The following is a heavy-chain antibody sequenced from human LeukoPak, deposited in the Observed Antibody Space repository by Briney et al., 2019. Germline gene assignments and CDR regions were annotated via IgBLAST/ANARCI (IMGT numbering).Heavy chain of an antibody. Sequence: ASVKVSCKASGYTFTSYGISWVRQAPGQGLEWMGWISAYNGNTNYAQKLQGRVTMTTDTSTSTAYMELRSLRSDDTAVYYCAREEAMTTVTIFYGMDVWGQGTTVTVSS. CDR1: GYTFTSYG. CDR3: AREEAMTTVTIFYGMDV. V-gene: IGHV1-18*01. CDR2: ISAYNGNT. J-gene: IGHJ6*02. D-gene: IGHD4-17*01.